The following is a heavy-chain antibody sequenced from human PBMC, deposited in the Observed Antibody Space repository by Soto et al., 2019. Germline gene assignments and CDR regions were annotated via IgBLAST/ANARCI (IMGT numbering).Heavy chain of an antibody. Sequence: ASVKVSCKASGGTFSSYAISWVRQAPGQGLEWMGGIIPIFGTANYAQKFQGRVTITADESTRTVYMELRSLRSDDTAVYYCARNYYDSSAQGHWFDPWG. D-gene: IGHD3-22*01. CDR1: GGTFSSYA. V-gene: IGHV1-69*13. CDR3: ARNYYDSSAQGHWFDP. J-gene: IGHJ5*02. CDR2: IIPIFGTA.